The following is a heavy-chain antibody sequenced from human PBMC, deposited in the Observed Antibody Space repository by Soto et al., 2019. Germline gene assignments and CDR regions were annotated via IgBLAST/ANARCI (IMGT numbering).Heavy chain of an antibody. CDR3: ARLSATVSADY. J-gene: IGHJ4*02. CDR1: GASIIGHY. V-gene: IGHV4-59*08. CDR2: IYYSEGP. D-gene: IGHD4-17*01. Sequence: SETLSLTCTVSGASIIGHYWIWIRQYPGKELEWIGYIYYSEGPNYNPSLKSRVTISADTSKNQLSLQLSSVTAADTAVYYCARLSATVSADYWGQGMLVTVSS.